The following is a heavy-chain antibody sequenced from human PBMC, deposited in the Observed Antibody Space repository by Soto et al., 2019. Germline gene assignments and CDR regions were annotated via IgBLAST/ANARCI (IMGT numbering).Heavy chain of an antibody. CDR1: GGSVSTYY. CDR3: ARDGVGPFDY. J-gene: IGHJ4*02. CDR2: TSYSGKT. Sequence: QVQLQESGPGLLKPAETLSLTCTISGGSVSTYYWSWIRQPPGKELEWIGLTSYSGKTHYHPSLKSRVAIAVDTSKNPFSLTLSSVTAADTAVYYCARDGVGPFDYWGQGTLVTVAS. D-gene: IGHD3-3*01. V-gene: IGHV4-59*02.